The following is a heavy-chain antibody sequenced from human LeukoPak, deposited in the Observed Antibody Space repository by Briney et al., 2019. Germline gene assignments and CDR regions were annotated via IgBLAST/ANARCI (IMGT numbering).Heavy chain of an antibody. Sequence: PGGSLRLSCAASGFTFSSYAMSWVRQAPGKGLEWVSAISGSGGSTYYADSVKGRFTISRDNSKNTLYLQMNSLRAEDTAVYYCAKVRLLWFGEGTFDYWGQGTLVTVSS. J-gene: IGHJ4*02. V-gene: IGHV3-23*01. CDR3: AKVRLLWFGEGTFDY. CDR1: GFTFSSYA. D-gene: IGHD3-10*01. CDR2: ISGSGGST.